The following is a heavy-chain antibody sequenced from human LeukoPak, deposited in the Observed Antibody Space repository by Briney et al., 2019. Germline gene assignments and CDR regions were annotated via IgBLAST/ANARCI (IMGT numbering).Heavy chain of an antibody. CDR1: GFTLNIYW. V-gene: IGHV3-74*01. CDR3: AGYSSSWYGGNFGY. CDR2: INSVGSST. J-gene: IGHJ4*02. Sequence: GGSLRLSCAASGFTLNIYWMHWVRQAPGKGLVWVSRINSVGSSTSYADSVKGRFTISGDNAKNTLYLQMNSLRAEDTAVYYRAGYSSSWYGGNFGYWGQGTLVTVSS. D-gene: IGHD6-13*01.